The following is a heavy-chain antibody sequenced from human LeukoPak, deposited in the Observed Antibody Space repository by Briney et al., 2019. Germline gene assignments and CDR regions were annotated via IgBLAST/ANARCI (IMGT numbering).Heavy chain of an antibody. Sequence: GGSLRLSCAASGFTFSNYWMTGVPQAPAKGRECVANIDQDGSEKNYMDSVKGRFTISRDTAKSALYLQLNSVTDEHTPVYYCAIDGPGGEKVFSRGQGTLVTVSS. CDR1: GFTFSNYW. J-gene: IGHJ4*02. CDR2: IDQDGSEK. D-gene: IGHD3-16*01. CDR3: AIDGPGGEKVFS. V-gene: IGHV3-7*01.